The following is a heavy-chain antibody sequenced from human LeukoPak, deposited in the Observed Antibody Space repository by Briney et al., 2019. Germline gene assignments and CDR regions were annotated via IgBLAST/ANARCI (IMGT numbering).Heavy chain of an antibody. V-gene: IGHV3-15*05. Sequence: GGSLRLSCAASGFTFSNAWMSWVRQAPGKGLEWVGRIKSKTDGGTTDYAAPVKGRFTISRDDSKNTLYLQMNSLRAEDTAVYYCSKKGQADNDGKPDWGQGTLVTVSS. CDR3: SKKGQADNDGKPD. J-gene: IGHJ4*02. CDR1: GFTFSNAW. CDR2: IKSKTDGGTT. D-gene: IGHD1-1*01.